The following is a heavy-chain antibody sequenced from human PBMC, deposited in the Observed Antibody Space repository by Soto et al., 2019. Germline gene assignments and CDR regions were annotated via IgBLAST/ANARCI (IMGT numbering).Heavy chain of an antibody. CDR1: GFTFSSYT. D-gene: IGHD2-2*02. CDR2: ISSRNNYI. J-gene: IGHJ4*02. CDR3: ARGYCYGDACYTVDY. Sequence: GGSLRLSCAASGFTFSSYTMNWVRQAPGKGLEWVSSISSRNNYIYYADSVKGRFTISRDNAKNSLYLQMNSLRAEDTAVYYCARGYCYGDACYTVDYWGQGTLVTVSS. V-gene: IGHV3-21*01.